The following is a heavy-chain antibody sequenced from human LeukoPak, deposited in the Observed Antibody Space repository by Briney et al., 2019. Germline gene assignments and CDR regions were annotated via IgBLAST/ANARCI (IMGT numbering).Heavy chain of an antibody. Sequence: GGSLRLSCAASGFTFSSYGMHWVRQAPGKGLEWVAVISYDGSNKYYVDSVKGRFTISRDNSKNTLYLQMNSLRAEDTAVYYCAKDPGYSYGSYYFDYWGQGTLVTVSS. J-gene: IGHJ4*02. D-gene: IGHD5-18*01. CDR2: ISYDGSNK. V-gene: IGHV3-30*18. CDR3: AKDPGYSYGSYYFDY. CDR1: GFTFSSYG.